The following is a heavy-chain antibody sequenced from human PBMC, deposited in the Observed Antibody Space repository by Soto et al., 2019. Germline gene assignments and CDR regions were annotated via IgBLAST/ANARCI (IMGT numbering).Heavy chain of an antibody. D-gene: IGHD2-15*01. CDR1: GFSFSNYG. Sequence: GGSLRLSCAASGFSFSNYGMHWVRQAPGKGLEWVAVIWHDGRNKEYADSVKGRFTISRDNSKNMVYLEMDSLRAEDTAVYYCARGSLYLVVVQALYGTDVCGQGTTVTVSS. CDR2: IWHDGRNK. CDR3: ARGSLYLVVVQALYGTDV. V-gene: IGHV3-33*01. J-gene: IGHJ6*02.